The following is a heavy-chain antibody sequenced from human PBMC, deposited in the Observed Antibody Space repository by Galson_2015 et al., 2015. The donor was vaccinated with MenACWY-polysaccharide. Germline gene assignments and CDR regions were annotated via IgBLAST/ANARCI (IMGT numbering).Heavy chain of an antibody. CDR2: INAGNGNT. V-gene: IGHV1-3*01. CDR3: AGEQSGYIERYFDL. J-gene: IGHJ2*01. CDR1: GYTFTGYT. D-gene: IGHD3-3*01. Sequence: SVKVSCKASGYTFTGYTIHWVRQAPGQRLEWMGWINAGNGNTKYSQKFQGRVTITRDTSASTAYMELSSLRPEDTAVYYCAGEQSGYIERYFDLWGRGTLVSVSS.